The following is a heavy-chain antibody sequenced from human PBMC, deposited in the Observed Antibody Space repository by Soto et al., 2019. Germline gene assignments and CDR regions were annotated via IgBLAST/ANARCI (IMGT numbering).Heavy chain of an antibody. CDR2: IWYDGSNK. D-gene: IGHD3-22*01. J-gene: IGHJ4*02. CDR1: GFTFSSYG. Sequence: QVQLVESGGGVVQPGRSLRLSCAASGFTFSSYGMHWVRQAPGKGLEWVAVIWYDGSNKYYADSVKGRFTISRDNSKNTLYLQMNSLRAEDTALYYCARVYESCGYYPIDYWGQGTLVTVSS. CDR3: ARVYESCGYYPIDY. V-gene: IGHV3-33*01.